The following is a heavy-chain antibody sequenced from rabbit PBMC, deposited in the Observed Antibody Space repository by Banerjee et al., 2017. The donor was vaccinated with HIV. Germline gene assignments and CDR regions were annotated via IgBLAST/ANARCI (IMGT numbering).Heavy chain of an antibody. V-gene: IGHV1S40*01. CDR1: GFSFSNGYV. CDR3: ARDGSNVAYYFNL. J-gene: IGHJ4*01. Sequence: QSLEESGGDLVKPEGSLTLTCTASGFSFSNGYVMCWVRQAPGKGLEWIACIYAGSSGSTYYASWAKGRFTISKTSWTTVTLQMTSLTAADTATYFCARDGSNVAYYFNLWGPGTLVTVS. D-gene: IGHD4-2*01. CDR2: IYAGSSGST.